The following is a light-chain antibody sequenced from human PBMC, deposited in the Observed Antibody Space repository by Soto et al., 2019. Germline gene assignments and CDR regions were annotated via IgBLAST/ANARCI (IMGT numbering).Light chain of an antibody. CDR3: STYTSSSTYV. Sequence: QSVLTQPASASGSPGQSITISCTGTSSDVGGYNYVSWFQQHTGKAPKLIIYEVSNRPSGFSNRFSGSKSGNTASLTISGLQAEDEADYYCSTYTSSSTYVFGTGTKVTGL. CDR2: EVS. V-gene: IGLV2-14*01. CDR1: SSDVGGYNY. J-gene: IGLJ1*01.